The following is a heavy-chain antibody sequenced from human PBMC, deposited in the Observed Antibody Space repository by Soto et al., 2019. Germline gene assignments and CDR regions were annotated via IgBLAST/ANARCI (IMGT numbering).Heavy chain of an antibody. CDR2: ISGSGGST. CDR3: AKDSVKRGYSYGDY. D-gene: IGHD5-18*01. J-gene: IGHJ4*02. CDR1: GFTFSSYA. Sequence: PGGSLRLSCAASGFTFSSYAMSWVRQAPGKGLEWVSAISGSGGSTYYADSVKGRFTISRDNSKNTLYLQMNSLRAEDTAVYYCAKDSVKRGYSYGDYWGQGTLVTVSS. V-gene: IGHV3-23*01.